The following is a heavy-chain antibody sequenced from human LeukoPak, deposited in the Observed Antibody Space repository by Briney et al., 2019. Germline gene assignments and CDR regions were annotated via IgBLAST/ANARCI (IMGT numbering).Heavy chain of an antibody. D-gene: IGHD3-16*01. CDR2: IKEDGSEI. CDR3: ARAFS. V-gene: IGHV3-7*01. Sequence: GGSLRLSCAASGFTFSSQWMSWVRQAPGKGLEWVANIKEDGSEISYVDSVKGRFTVSRDNAKNSLYLQMNSLRAEDTAVYYCARAFSWGQGTMVTVSS. J-gene: IGHJ5*02. CDR1: GFTFSSQW.